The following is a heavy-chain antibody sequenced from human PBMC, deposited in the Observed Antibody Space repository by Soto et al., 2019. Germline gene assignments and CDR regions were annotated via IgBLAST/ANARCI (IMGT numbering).Heavy chain of an antibody. J-gene: IGHJ5*02. D-gene: IGHD2-2*01. Sequence: GGSLRLSCAASGFTFSNYAMTWVRQGPGKGLEWVSAISGSGGSAYYADSVEGRFTISRDNSKNTLYLQMNSLRADDSGVYYCAKDPYSGVLVPVAIGFAPWGPGTLVTVPS. V-gene: IGHV3-23*01. CDR3: AKDPYSGVLVPVAIGFAP. CDR1: GFTFSNYA. CDR2: ISGSGGSA.